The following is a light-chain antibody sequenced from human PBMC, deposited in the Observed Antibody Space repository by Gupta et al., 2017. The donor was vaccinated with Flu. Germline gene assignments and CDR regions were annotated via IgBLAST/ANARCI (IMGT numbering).Light chain of an antibody. CDR2: WAS. Sequence: DLVMTQSPDSLAVSLGERATINCKSSQTVLYSSDNKNYLAWYQQKPGQPPKLLIYWASTRESGVPDRVSGSGSGTDFTLTISSLQAEDVAVYYCQQYYSTPPTFGQGTKVEI. J-gene: IGKJ1*01. V-gene: IGKV4-1*01. CDR3: QQYYSTPPT. CDR1: QTVLYSSDNKNY.